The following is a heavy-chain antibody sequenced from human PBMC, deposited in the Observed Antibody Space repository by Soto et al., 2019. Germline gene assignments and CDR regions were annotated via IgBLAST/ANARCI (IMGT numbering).Heavy chain of an antibody. J-gene: IGHJ4*02. CDR3: ARSRYCSSTSCYAFDY. CDR1: GGSVSSNSAA. V-gene: IGHV6-1*01. CDR2: TYYRSKWYN. D-gene: IGHD2-2*01. Sequence: PSQTLSHTCAISGGSVSSNSAAWNWIRQSPSRGLEWLGRTYYRSKWYNDYAVSVKSRITINPDTSKNQFSLQLNSVTPEDTAVYYCARSRYCSSTSCYAFDYWGQGTLVTVSS.